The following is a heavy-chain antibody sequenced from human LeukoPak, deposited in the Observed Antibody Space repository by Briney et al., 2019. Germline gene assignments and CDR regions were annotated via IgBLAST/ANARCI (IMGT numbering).Heavy chain of an antibody. CDR3: AKAREYFQH. Sequence: PRGSLRLSRAASGFTFSSYAMSWVRQAPGKGLEWVSAISGSGGSTYYADSVKGRFTTSRDNSKNTLYLQMNSLRAEDTAVYYCAKAREYFQHWGQGTLVTVSS. V-gene: IGHV3-23*01. CDR1: GFTFSSYA. CDR2: ISGSGGST. J-gene: IGHJ1*01.